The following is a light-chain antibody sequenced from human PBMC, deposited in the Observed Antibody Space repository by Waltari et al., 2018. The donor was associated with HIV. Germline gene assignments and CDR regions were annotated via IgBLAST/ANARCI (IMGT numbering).Light chain of an antibody. Sequence: EIVLTQSPATLSLSPGERATLSCRPSPSVGNYLACYQQKAGQAPRLLLYDSSNTGTGIPARFSGSRAGTDFTLTISSLTTEEFAVYCCQQRNTWPRTLGGGTKVEIK. CDR2: DSS. CDR3: QQRNTWPRT. V-gene: IGKV3-11*01. CDR1: PSVGNY. J-gene: IGKJ4*01.